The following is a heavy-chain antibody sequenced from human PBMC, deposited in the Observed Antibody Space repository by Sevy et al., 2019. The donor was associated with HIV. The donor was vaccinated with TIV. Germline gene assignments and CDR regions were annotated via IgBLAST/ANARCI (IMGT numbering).Heavy chain of an antibody. D-gene: IGHD3-10*01. V-gene: IGHV4-34*01. Sequence: SETLSLTCAVYGGSFSGYYWSWIRQPPGKGLEWIGEINHSGSTNYNPSLKSRVTISVDTSKNQFSLKLSSVTAADTAVYYCAAGQGYYFDYWAREPWSPSPQ. J-gene: IGHJ4*02. CDR3: AAGQGYYFDY. CDR1: GGSFSGYY. CDR2: INHSGST.